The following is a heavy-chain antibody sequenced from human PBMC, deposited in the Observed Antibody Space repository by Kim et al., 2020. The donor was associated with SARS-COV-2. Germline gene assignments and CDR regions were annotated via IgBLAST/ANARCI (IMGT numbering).Heavy chain of an antibody. J-gene: IGHJ6*02. CDR2: IVVGSGNT. Sequence: SVKVSCKASGFTFISSAVQWVRQARGQRLEWIGWIVVGSGNTKYAQKFQERVTITRDMSTSTAYMDLSSLGSDDAAVYYCEAETLNPTRVTAGTTKGGMDVWGQGTTVTVS. D-gene: IGHD6-13*01. V-gene: IGHV1-58*01. CDR3: EAETLNPTRVTAGTTKGGMDV. CDR1: GFTFISSA.